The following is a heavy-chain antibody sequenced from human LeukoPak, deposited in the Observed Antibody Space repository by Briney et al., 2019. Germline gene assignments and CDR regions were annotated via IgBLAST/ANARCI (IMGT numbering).Heavy chain of an antibody. D-gene: IGHD3-10*01. J-gene: IGHJ4*02. V-gene: IGHV3-33*01. CDR3: VRDDSGSVIRGVLHY. CDR2: IWYDGSNK. CDR1: GFTFSSYG. Sequence: PGGSLRLSCAASGFTFSSYGMHWVRQAPGKGLEWVAVIWYDGSNKYYADSVKGRFTLSRDNSKNTLYLQMNSLIAEDTAVYYCVRDDSGSVIRGVLHYWGQGALVTVSS.